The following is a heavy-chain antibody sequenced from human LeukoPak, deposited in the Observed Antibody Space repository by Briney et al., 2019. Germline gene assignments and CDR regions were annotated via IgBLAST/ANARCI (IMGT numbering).Heavy chain of an antibody. J-gene: IGHJ4*02. CDR1: GFTFSSYG. Sequence: GGSLRLSCAASGFTFSSYGTHWVRQAPGKGLEWVAVIWYDGSNKYYADSVKGRFTISRDNSKNTLYLQMNSLRAEDTAVYYCARDLSDAFDFDYWGQGTLVTVSS. V-gene: IGHV3-33*01. CDR3: ARDLSDAFDFDY. D-gene: IGHD3-16*01. CDR2: IWYDGSNK.